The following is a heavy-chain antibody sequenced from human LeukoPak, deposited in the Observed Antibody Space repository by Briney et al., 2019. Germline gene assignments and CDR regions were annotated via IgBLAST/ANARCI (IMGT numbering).Heavy chain of an antibody. CDR2: IYYSGST. V-gene: IGHV4-39*01. D-gene: IGHD3-22*01. Sequence: SETLSLTCTVSGGSISSSSYYWGWIRQPPGKGLEWIGSIYYSGSTYYNPSLKSRVTISVDTSKNQFSLKLSSVTAADTAVYYCARRFTNYYDPYYFDYWGQGTLVTVSS. J-gene: IGHJ4*02. CDR3: ARRFTNYYDPYYFDY. CDR1: GGSISSSSYY.